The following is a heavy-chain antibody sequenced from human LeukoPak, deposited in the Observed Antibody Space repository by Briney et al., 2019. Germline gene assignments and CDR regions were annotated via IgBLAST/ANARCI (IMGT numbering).Heavy chain of an antibody. J-gene: IGHJ6*03. V-gene: IGHV4-39*01. Sequence: SETLSLTCTVSGGSISSSSYYWGWIRQPPGKGLEWIGNIYYSGSTYCNPSLKSRFTISVDTSKNQFSLKLSAVTAADTAVYYCASVRRGFGESSKYYSYYYMDVWGNGTTVTISS. D-gene: IGHD3-10*01. CDR3: ASVRRGFGESSKYYSYYYMDV. CDR2: IYYSGST. CDR1: GGSISSSSYY.